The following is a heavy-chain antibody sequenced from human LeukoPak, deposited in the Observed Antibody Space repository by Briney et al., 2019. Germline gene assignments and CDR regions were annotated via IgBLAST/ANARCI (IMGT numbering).Heavy chain of an antibody. Sequence: PSETLSLTCTVSGGSISSGGYYWSWIRQPPGKGLEWIGYIYYSGSTHYNPSLKSRVTISVDTSKNQFSLKLSSVTAADTSVYFCARLSDSSSSLDYWGQGTLVTVSS. CDR2: IYYSGST. J-gene: IGHJ4*02. V-gene: IGHV4-31*03. D-gene: IGHD6-6*01. CDR1: GGSISSGGYY. CDR3: ARLSDSSSSLDY.